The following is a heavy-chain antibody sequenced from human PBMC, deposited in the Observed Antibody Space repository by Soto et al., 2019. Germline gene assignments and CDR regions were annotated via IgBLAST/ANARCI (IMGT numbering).Heavy chain of an antibody. CDR2: IYYSGST. Sequence: QVQLQELGPGLVKPSQTLSLTCTVSGGSISSGDYYWSWIRQPPGKGLEWIGYIYYSGSTYYNPSLKSRVTISVDTSKNQFSLKLSSVTAADTAVYYCARSPMAYYYDSSGYFDYWGQGTLVTVSS. CDR3: ARSPMAYYYDSSGYFDY. CDR1: GGSISSGDYY. V-gene: IGHV4-30-4*01. D-gene: IGHD3-22*01. J-gene: IGHJ4*02.